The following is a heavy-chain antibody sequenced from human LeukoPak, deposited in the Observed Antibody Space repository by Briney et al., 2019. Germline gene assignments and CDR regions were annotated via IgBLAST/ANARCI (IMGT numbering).Heavy chain of an antibody. J-gene: IGHJ3*02. D-gene: IGHD3-10*01. CDR3: AKEHYYGSGSYYLGGDAFDI. CDR2: ISGSGGST. V-gene: IGHV3-23*01. Sequence: GGSLRLSCAASGFTFSSYGMHWVRQAPGKGLEWVSAISGSGGSTYYADSVKGRFTISRDNSKNTLYLQMNSLRAEDTAVYYCAKEHYYGSGSYYLGGDAFDIWGQGTMVTVSS. CDR1: GFTFSSYG.